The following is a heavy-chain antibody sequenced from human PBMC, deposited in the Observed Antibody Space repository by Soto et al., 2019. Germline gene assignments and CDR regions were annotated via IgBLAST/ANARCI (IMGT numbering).Heavy chain of an antibody. Sequence: GESLKISCKGSGHSFTGYWITWVRQMPGKGLEWMGRIDPSDSYTNYSPSFQGHVTISADKSISTAYLQWSSLKASDSAMYYCARLYGGNSGMDVWGQGTTVTVSS. CDR3: ARLYGGNSGMDV. CDR1: GHSFTGYW. V-gene: IGHV5-10-1*01. CDR2: IDPSDSYT. J-gene: IGHJ6*02. D-gene: IGHD4-17*01.